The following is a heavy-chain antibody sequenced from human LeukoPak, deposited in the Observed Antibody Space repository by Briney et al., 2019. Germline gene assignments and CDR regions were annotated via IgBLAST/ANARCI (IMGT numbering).Heavy chain of an antibody. D-gene: IGHD3-22*01. CDR1: GFTFSSYA. J-gene: IGHJ4*02. CDR2: ISDSGAGT. V-gene: IGHV3-23*01. CDR3: AKGISSGYYFDY. Sequence: GGSLRLSCAASGFTFSSYAMNWVRQAPGKGLEWVSAISDSGAGTYYADSVKGRFTISRDNSKNTLYLQMNSLRAEDTALYYCAKGISSGYYFDYWGQGTLVTVPS.